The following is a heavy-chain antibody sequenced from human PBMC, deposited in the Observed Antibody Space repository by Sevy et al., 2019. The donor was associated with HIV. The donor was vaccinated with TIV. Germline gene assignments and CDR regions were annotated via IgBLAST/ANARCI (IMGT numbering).Heavy chain of an antibody. CDR1: GFAFSTYG. D-gene: IGHD3-3*01. CDR3: AKEFRRPLYDLWSDKPVDLFDI. J-gene: IGHJ3*02. V-gene: IGHV3-30*02. Sequence: GGSLRLSCAASGFAFSTYGMHWVRQTPGKGLEWVAFIRSDGSKRYYAGSVKGRFTISRDNSKTTMYLQINSLRTEDTAVYHCAKEFRRPLYDLWSDKPVDLFDIWGQGTKVTVSS. CDR2: IRSDGSKR.